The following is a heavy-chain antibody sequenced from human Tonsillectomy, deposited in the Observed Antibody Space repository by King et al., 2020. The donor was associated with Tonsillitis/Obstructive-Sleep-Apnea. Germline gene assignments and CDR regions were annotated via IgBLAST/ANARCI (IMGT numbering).Heavy chain of an antibody. CDR1: GGSFSDCS. V-gene: IGHV4-34*01. CDR2: ISHSGST. D-gene: IGHD2-2*01. Sequence: VPLQQWGAGLLKPSETLSLTCAVYGGSFSDCSWSWIRQPPGKGLEWIGEISHSGSTNYNPSLKSRVTISVDTSKNQFSLKLNSVTAADTAVYYCARLWSGRHIVLPPAAYTWFDPWGQGTLVTVSP. J-gene: IGHJ5*02. CDR3: ARLWSGRHIVLPPAAYTWFDP.